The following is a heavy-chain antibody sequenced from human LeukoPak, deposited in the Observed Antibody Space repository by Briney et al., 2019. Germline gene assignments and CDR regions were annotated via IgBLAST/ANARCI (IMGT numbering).Heavy chain of an antibody. J-gene: IGHJ6*03. Sequence: ASVKVSCKASGYTFTGYYMHWVRQAPGQGLEWMGWINPNSGGTNYAQKFQGRVTMTRDTSISTAYMELSRLRSDDTAVYYCARAYCSSTSCLHYYYYMDVWGKGTTVTVSS. CDR1: GYTFTGYY. V-gene: IGHV1-2*02. CDR3: ARAYCSSTSCLHYYYYMDV. CDR2: INPNSGGT. D-gene: IGHD2-2*01.